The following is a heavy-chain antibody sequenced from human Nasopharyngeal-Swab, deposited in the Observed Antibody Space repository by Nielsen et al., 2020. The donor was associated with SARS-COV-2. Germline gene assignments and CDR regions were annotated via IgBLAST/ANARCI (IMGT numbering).Heavy chain of an antibody. V-gene: IGHV4-39*01. CDR2: IYYSGST. CDR1: GGSISSSSYY. D-gene: IGHD5-18*01. CDR3: ATYGYGSYYYMDV. J-gene: IGHJ6*03. Sequence: SETLSLTCTVSGGSISSSSYYWGWIRQPPGKGLEWIGSIYYSGSTYYNPSPKSRVTISVDTSKNQFSLKLSSVTAADTAVYYCATYGYGSYYYMDVWGKGTTVTVSS.